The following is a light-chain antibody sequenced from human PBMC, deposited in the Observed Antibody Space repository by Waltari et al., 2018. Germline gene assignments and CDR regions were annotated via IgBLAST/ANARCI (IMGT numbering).Light chain of an antibody. Sequence: DIVMTQSPDSLAVSLGERATINCKSSQSDLYNSDNKNYLAWYQQKPGQPPKLLIYWASTRESGVPDRFSGSGSGTDFTLTITSLQAEDVAVYYCQQYYGTPPRTFGQGTKVEIK. CDR3: QQYYGTPPRT. V-gene: IGKV4-1*01. CDR2: WAS. CDR1: QSDLYNSDNKNY. J-gene: IGKJ1*01.